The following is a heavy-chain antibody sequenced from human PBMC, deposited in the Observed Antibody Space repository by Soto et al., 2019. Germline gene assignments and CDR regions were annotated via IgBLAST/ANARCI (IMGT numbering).Heavy chain of an antibody. Sequence: PGKGLMWVSRISRDGSDVGYADSVEGRFTVSRDNAKNTLYLQMHSLRAEDTAMYYCARERKCGGWGSYYYYYGMDVWGQGTTVTVSS. CDR3: ARERKCGGWGSYYYYYGMDV. V-gene: IGHV3-74*01. J-gene: IGHJ6*02. D-gene: IGHD7-27*01. CDR2: ISRDGSDV.